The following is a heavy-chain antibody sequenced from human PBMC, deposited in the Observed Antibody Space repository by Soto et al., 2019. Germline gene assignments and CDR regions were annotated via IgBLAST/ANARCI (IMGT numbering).Heavy chain of an antibody. V-gene: IGHV1-18*01. CDR3: ARDSQLWCPHYFDY. Sequence: ASVKVSCKASGYTFTSYGISWVRQAPGQGLEWMGWISAYNGNTNYAQKLQGRVTMTTDTSTSTAYMELRSLRADDTAVYYCARDSQLWCPHYFDYWGQGTLVTVSS. J-gene: IGHJ4*02. CDR2: ISAYNGNT. D-gene: IGHD2-21*01. CDR1: GYTFTSYG.